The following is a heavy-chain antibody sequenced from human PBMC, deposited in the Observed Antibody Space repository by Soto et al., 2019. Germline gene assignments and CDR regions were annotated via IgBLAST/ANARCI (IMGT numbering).Heavy chain of an antibody. CDR2: ISGSGGST. CDR1: GFTFSSYA. V-gene: IGHV3-23*01. CDR3: AKVPPVNYYGSGSSY. Sequence: EVQLLESGGGLVQPGGSLRLSCAASGFTFSSYAMSWVRQAPGKGLEWYSAISGSGGSTYYADSVKGRFTISRDNSKNTLNLQMNSLRAEDTAIYYCAKVPPVNYYGSGSSYWGQGTLVTVSS. D-gene: IGHD3-10*01. J-gene: IGHJ4*02.